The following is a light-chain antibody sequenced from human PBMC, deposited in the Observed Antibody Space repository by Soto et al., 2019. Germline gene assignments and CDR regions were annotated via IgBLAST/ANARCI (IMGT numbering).Light chain of an antibody. CDR1: QSVSLS. V-gene: IGKV3-15*01. Sequence: ETGMTQSAGTLSLSQWHSATLSCRASQSVSLSLAWYKMSPGPPPRLLIYGASARATGSPARCRGSGAGSGVTFTISSLQSEDVAVNYCQQQNKWPPSTFGQGTKVDI. CDR2: GAS. CDR3: QQQNKWPPST. J-gene: IGKJ1*01.